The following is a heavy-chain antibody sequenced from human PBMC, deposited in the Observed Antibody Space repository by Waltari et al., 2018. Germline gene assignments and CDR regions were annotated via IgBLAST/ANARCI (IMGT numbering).Heavy chain of an antibody. V-gene: IGHV3-33*06. CDR1: GFTFSSYG. J-gene: IGHJ4*02. CDR2: IWYYGSNK. Sequence: QVQLVESGGGVVQPGRSLRLSCAASGFTFSSYGMHWVRQAPGKGLEWVAVIWYYGSNKYYADSVKGRFTISRDNSKNTLYLQMNSLRAEDTAVYYCAKAGYSSSNRELDYWGQGTLVTVSS. CDR3: AKAGYSSSNRELDY. D-gene: IGHD6-6*01.